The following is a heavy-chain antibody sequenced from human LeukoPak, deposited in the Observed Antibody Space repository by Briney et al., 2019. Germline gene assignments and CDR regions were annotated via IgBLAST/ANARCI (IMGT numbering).Heavy chain of an antibody. V-gene: IGHV3-23*01. J-gene: IGHJ4*02. Sequence: PGGSLRLSCAASGFTFSSYAMSWVRQAPGKGLEWVSAISGSGGNTYHADSVSGRFTTSRDNSKNTMYLQMNSLRAEDTAIYYCAKRSGSSWYGPLDYWGQGTLVTVSS. CDR3: AKRSGSSWYGPLDY. CDR1: GFTFSSYA. CDR2: ISGSGGNT. D-gene: IGHD6-13*01.